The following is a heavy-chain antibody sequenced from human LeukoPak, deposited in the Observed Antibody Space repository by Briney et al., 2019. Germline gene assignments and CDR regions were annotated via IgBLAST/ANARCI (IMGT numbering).Heavy chain of an antibody. CDR2: IYYSGTT. Sequence: SETLSLTCIVSGGSITNSNYLWGWIRQPPGKGLEWIGNIYYSGTTYHNPSLKSRVTMSVDTSKSQFSLKLSSVTGADTALYYCARHLYIGKNCWVDYWGQGTLVSVSS. V-gene: IGHV4-39*01. D-gene: IGHD1-26*01. CDR1: GGSITNSNYL. J-gene: IGHJ4*02. CDR3: ARHLYIGKNCWVDY.